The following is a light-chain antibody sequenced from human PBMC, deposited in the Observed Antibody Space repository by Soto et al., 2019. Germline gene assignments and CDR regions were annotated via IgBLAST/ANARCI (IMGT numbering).Light chain of an antibody. J-gene: IGKJ1*01. CDR3: QQYNNWPGT. CDR2: GAS. V-gene: IGKV3-15*01. Sequence: EIVRTQSPGTLSVSPGERATLSCRASQSVSSKLAWYQQKPGQAPRLLFYGASTGATGIPATFSGSGSETEFTLSISSLQSEDFAVYYCQQYNNWPGTFGQGTKVDIK. CDR1: QSVSSK.